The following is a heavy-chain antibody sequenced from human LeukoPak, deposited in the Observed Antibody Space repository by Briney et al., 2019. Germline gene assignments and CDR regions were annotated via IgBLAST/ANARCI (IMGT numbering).Heavy chain of an antibody. V-gene: IGHV4-34*01. J-gene: IGHJ6*03. CDR3: ARWRRKWLRLLNMDV. CDR1: GGSFSGYY. CDR2: INHSGST. Sequence: PSETLSLTCAVYGGSFSGYYWSWIRQPPGKGLEWIGEINHSGSTNYNPSLKSRVTISVDTSKNQFSLKLGSVTAADTAVYYCARWRRKWLRLLNMDVWGKGTTVTVSS. D-gene: IGHD5-12*01.